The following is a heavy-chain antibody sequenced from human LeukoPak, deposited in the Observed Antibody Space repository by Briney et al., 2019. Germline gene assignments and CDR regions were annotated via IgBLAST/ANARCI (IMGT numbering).Heavy chain of an antibody. CDR2: IYTSGSS. CDR1: GGSISSYY. D-gene: IGHD4-17*01. Sequence: SETLSLTCTVSGGSISSYYWSWIRQPAGKGLEWIGRIYTSGSSNYNPSLKSRVTMSVDTSKNQFPLKLSSVTAADTAVYYCARGRRYGRDYRRGGWYYFGYWGQGTLVTVSS. V-gene: IGHV4-4*07. CDR3: ARGRRYGRDYRRGGWYYFGY. J-gene: IGHJ4*02.